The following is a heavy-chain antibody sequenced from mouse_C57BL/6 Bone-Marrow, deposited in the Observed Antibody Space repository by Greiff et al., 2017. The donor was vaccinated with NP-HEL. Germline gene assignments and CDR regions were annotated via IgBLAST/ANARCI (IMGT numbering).Heavy chain of an antibody. J-gene: IGHJ3*01. D-gene: IGHD2-4*01. CDR2: IDPENGDT. Sequence: DVQLQESGAELVRPGASVKLSCTASGFNIKDDYMHWVKQRPEQGLEWIGWIDPENGDTEYASKFQGKATITADTSSNTAYLQLSSLTSEDTAVYYCTYIYYDYDGFAYWGQGTLVTVSA. CDR1: GFNIKDDY. CDR3: TYIYYDYDGFAY. V-gene: IGHV14-4*01.